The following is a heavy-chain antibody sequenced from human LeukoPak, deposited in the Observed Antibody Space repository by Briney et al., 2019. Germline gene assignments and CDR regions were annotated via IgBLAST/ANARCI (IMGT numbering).Heavy chain of an antibody. CDR1: GFTFSSYS. Sequence: GGSLRLSCAASGFTFSSYSMNWVRQAPGKGLEWVSYISSSSSTIYYADSVKGRFTISRDNAKNSLYLQMNSLRAEDTAVYYCARVTDGRMYYDFWRVREGPVDYWGQGTLVTVSS. CDR2: ISSSSSTI. D-gene: IGHD3-3*01. CDR3: ARVTDGRMYYDFWRVREGPVDY. V-gene: IGHV3-48*01. J-gene: IGHJ4*02.